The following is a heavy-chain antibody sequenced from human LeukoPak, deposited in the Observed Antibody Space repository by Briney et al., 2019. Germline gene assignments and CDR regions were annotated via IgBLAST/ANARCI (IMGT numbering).Heavy chain of an antibody. J-gene: IGHJ5*02. D-gene: IGHD3-3*01. CDR2: INPNSGGT. CDR3: ARDPITIFGVVPYNWFDP. CDR1: GYTFTGYY. V-gene: IGHV1-2*02. Sequence: ASVKVSCTASGYTFTGYYMHWVQQAPGQGLEWMGWINPNSGGTNYAQKFQGRVTMTRDTSISTAYMELSRLRSDDTAVYYCARDPITIFGVVPYNWFDPWGQGTLVTVSS.